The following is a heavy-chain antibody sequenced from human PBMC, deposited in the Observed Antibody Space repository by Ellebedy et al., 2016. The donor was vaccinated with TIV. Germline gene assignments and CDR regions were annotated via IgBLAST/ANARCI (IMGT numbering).Heavy chain of an antibody. V-gene: IGHV4-61*01. CDR3: AREYLGGYNWNIFDY. J-gene: IGHJ4*02. CDR1: GGSIRSSSYY. D-gene: IGHD5-24*01. Sequence: MPSETLSLTCTVSGGSIRSSSYYWSWIRQPPGKGLEWIGYIYYSGSTNYNPSLKSRVTISVDTSKNQFSLKLSSVTAADTAVYYCAREYLGGYNWNIFDYWGQGTLVTVSS. CDR2: IYYSGST.